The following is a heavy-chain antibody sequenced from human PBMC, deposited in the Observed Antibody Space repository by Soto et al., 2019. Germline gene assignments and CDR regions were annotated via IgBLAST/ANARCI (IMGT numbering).Heavy chain of an antibody. CDR2: IHSDDTT. Sequence: EVQLVESGGGLIQPGGSLRLSCAASGFTVSSNYLSWVRQAAGKGMEWVSVIHSDDTTYYADSVKGRITISRDTSKNTLYLQLNSLRPGHTAVHSCARVNVPAAISNFIYGMDVWAQRTMVT. CDR3: ARVNVPAAISNFIYGMDV. V-gene: IGHV3-53*01. D-gene: IGHD2-2*01. CDR1: GFTVSSNY. J-gene: IGHJ6*02.